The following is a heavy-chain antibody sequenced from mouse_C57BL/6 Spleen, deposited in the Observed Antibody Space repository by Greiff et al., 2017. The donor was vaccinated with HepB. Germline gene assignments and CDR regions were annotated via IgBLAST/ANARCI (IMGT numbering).Heavy chain of an antibody. V-gene: IGHV1-82*01. CDR2: IYPGDGDT. D-gene: IGHD4-1*01. Sequence: VQLQQSGPELVKPGASVKISCKASGYAFSSSWMNWVKQRPGKGLEWIGRIYPGDGDTNYNGKFKGKATLTADKSSSTAYMQLSSLTSEDSVVYFCARLGLDYWGQGTTLTVSS. J-gene: IGHJ2*01. CDR3: ARLGLDY. CDR1: GYAFSSSW.